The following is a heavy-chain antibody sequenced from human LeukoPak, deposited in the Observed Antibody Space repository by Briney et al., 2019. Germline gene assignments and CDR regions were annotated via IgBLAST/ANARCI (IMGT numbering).Heavy chain of an antibody. D-gene: IGHD2-15*01. CDR2: ISGSGGST. J-gene: IGHJ4*02. CDR3: ARWYQGGY. CDR1: GVTFSSYV. Sequence: GGSLRLSCAASGVTFSSYVMSWVRQAPGKGLEWVSEISGSGGSTYYADSVKGRFTISRDNSKNTLYLQMNSLRVEDTAVYYCARWYQGGYWGQGTLVTVSS. V-gene: IGHV3-23*01.